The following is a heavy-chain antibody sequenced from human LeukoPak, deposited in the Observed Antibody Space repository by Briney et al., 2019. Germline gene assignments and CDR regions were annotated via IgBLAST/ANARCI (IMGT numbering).Heavy chain of an antibody. CDR3: AKDSKAVAGTRYFQH. Sequence: GGSLRLSCAASGFTFSSYAMSWVRQAPGKGLEWVSAISESGGTTYYADSVKGRFTVSRDNSKNTLYLQMNSLRAEDTAVYYCAKDSKAVAGTRYFQHWGQGTLVTVSS. CDR2: ISESGGTT. CDR1: GFTFSSYA. J-gene: IGHJ1*01. V-gene: IGHV3-23*01. D-gene: IGHD6-19*01.